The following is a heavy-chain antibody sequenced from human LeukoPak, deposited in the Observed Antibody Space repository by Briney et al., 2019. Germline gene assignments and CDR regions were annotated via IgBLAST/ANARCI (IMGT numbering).Heavy chain of an antibody. V-gene: IGHV1-2*04. J-gene: IGHJ4*02. Sequence: ASVKVSCKASGYTFTGYYMHWVRQAPGQGLEGMGWINPNSGGTNYAQKFQGWVTMTRDTSISTAYMELSRLRSDDTAVYYCASQPIDSSGYRFDYWGQGTLVTVSS. CDR3: ASQPIDSSGYRFDY. CDR1: GYTFTGYY. D-gene: IGHD3-22*01. CDR2: INPNSGGT.